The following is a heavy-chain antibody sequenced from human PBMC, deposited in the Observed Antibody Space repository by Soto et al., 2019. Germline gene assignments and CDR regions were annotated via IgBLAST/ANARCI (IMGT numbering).Heavy chain of an antibody. CDR1: GFIFSSYA. J-gene: IGHJ4*02. Sequence: GESLKISCAASGFIFSSYAIHWVRQTPGKGLEWVAVIWYDGNNKYYADSVKGRFTITKDTSKNQVILTMTNMDPVDTATYYCALGVSSWTNFGYWGQGTLVTV. CDR3: ALGVSSWTNFGY. D-gene: IGHD6-13*01. V-gene: IGHV3-33*03. CDR2: IWYDGNNK.